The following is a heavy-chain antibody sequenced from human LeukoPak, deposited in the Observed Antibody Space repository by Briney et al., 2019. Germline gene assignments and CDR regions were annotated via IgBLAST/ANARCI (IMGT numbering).Heavy chain of an antibody. CDR1: GYTFTGYW. Sequence: KVSCKASGYTFTGYWIGWVRQMPGEGLEWMGIIYPGDSDTRYSPSFQGQVTISADKSISTAYLQWSSLKASDTAMYYCARQARQWELTSGFDYWGQGTLVTVSS. J-gene: IGHJ4*02. D-gene: IGHD1-26*01. CDR3: ARQARQWELTSGFDY. CDR2: IYPGDSDT. V-gene: IGHV5-51*01.